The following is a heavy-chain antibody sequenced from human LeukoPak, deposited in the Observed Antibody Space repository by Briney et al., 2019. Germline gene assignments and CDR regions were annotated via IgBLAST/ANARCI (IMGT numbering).Heavy chain of an antibody. CDR3: ARRAYSSSWFPNAFDI. J-gene: IGHJ3*02. CDR2: MNPNSGNA. Sequence: SVKVSCKASGYTFTSYDINWVRQATGQGREWMGWMNPNSGNAGYAQKFQGRVTMTRNTSISTAYMELSSLRSEDTAVYYCARRAYSSSWFPNAFDIWGQGTMVTVSS. V-gene: IGHV1-8*01. CDR1: GYTFTSYD. D-gene: IGHD6-13*01.